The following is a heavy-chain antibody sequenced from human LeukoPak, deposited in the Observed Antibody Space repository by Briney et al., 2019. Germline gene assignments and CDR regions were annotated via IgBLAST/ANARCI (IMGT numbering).Heavy chain of an antibody. J-gene: IGHJ6*03. D-gene: IGHD3-22*01. Sequence: GGSLRLSCAASGFTVSSNYMSWVRQAPGKGLEWVSVIYSGGSTYYADSVKGRFTISRDNSKNTLYLQMNSLRAEDTAVYYCARVPHYYDSSGNSYYMDVWGKGTTVTISS. CDR2: IYSGGST. V-gene: IGHV3-53*01. CDR3: ARVPHYYDSSGNSYYMDV. CDR1: GFTVSSNY.